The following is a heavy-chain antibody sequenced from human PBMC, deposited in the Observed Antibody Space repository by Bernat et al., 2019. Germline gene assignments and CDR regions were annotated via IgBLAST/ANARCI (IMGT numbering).Heavy chain of an antibody. CDR2: IIPIFGTA. V-gene: IGHV1-69*01. CDR3: ARGRAVAAPWDAFDM. J-gene: IGHJ3*02. D-gene: IGHD6-19*01. Sequence: QVQLVQSGAEVKKPGSPVKVSCKASGDTFSSYVISWVRQAPGQGLEWMGGIIPIFGTANYAQKFQGRVTITADESTSIAYMELSSLRSEDTAVYYCARGRAVAAPWDAFDMWGQGTMVTVSS. CDR1: GDTFSSYV.